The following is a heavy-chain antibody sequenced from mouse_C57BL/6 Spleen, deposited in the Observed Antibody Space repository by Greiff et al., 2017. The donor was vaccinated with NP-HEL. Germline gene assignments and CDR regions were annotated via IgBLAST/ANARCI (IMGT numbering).Heavy chain of an antibody. Sequence: VQLQQSGAELVRPGASVKLSCTASGFNIKDDYMHWVKQRPEQGLEWIGWIDPENGDTEYASKFQGKATITADTSSNTAYLQLSSLTSEDTAVYYCTTRYYGNYHYWGQGTTLTVSS. CDR1: GFNIKDDY. V-gene: IGHV14-4*01. J-gene: IGHJ2*01. CDR2: IDPENGDT. CDR3: TTRYYGNYHY. D-gene: IGHD2-1*01.